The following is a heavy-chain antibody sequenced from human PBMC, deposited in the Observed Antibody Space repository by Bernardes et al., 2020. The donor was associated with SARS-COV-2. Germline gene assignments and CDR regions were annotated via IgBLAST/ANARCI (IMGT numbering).Heavy chain of an antibody. V-gene: IGHV1-8*01. CDR2: MNPNSGKT. D-gene: IGHD3-16*01. CDR3: AISDYDYIWQNYRPE. Sequence: ASVKVSCKASGYTFTSYDINWVRQATGQGLEWMGWMNPNSGKTRYAQKFQGRVTMTKDTSITTAYMELSSLRSEDTAMYYCAISDYDYIWQNYRPEWGQGTQVTVSS. J-gene: IGHJ4*02. CDR1: GYTFTSYD.